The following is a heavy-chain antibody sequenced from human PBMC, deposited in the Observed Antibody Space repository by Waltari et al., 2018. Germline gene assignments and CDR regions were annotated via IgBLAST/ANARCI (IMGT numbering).Heavy chain of an antibody. J-gene: IGHJ6*03. Sequence: QVQLVQSGAEVKKPGSSVKVSCKASGGTLSSYAISWVRQAPGQGLEWMGGIIPILGTANDAQKFQGRVTITTDESTSTAYMELSSLRSEDTAVYYCAREGGLVQGGPYYYMDVWGKGTTVTVSS. CDR2: IIPILGTA. CDR1: GGTLSSYA. CDR3: AREGGLVQGGPYYYMDV. D-gene: IGHD6-19*01. V-gene: IGHV1-69*05.